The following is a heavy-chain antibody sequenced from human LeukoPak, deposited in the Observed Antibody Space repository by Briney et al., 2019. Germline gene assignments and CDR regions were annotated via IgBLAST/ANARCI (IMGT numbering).Heavy chain of an antibody. Sequence: PSETLSLTCTVSGGXISSSSYYWGWIRQPPGKGLEWIGSIYYSGSTYYNPSLKSRVTLSVDTSKNQFSLKLSSVTAADTAVYSCARLAGYSSGWYRLDYWGQGTLVTVSS. CDR1: GGXISSSSYY. CDR2: IYYSGST. CDR3: ARLAGYSSGWYRLDY. J-gene: IGHJ4*02. V-gene: IGHV4-39*01. D-gene: IGHD6-19*01.